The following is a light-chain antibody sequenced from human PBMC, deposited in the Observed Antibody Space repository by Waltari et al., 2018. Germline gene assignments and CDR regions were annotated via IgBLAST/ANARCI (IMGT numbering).Light chain of an antibody. Sequence: QSALTQPASVSGFPGQSITISCTGASSDVGAYNHVSWYQQPPGKAPKLMIYGVANRPSGVSNRFSGSKSGNTASLTISGLQAEDETDYYCTSYTSSSTWVFGGGTKLTVL. CDR1: SSDVGAYNH. CDR3: TSYTSSSTWV. V-gene: IGLV2-14*03. J-gene: IGLJ3*02. CDR2: GVA.